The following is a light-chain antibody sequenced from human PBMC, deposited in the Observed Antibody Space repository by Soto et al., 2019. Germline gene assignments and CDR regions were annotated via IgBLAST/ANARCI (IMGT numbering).Light chain of an antibody. CDR3: KQRSNWPPFTWK. CDR2: DAS. CDR1: QSVSSY. Sequence: EIVLTQSPATLSLSPGERATLSCRASQSVSSYLAWYQQKPGQAPRLLIYDASNRATGIPARFSGSGSGTDFTLTISSLEPEDFAVYYCKQRSNWPPFTWKFGKGTKVDI. V-gene: IGKV3-11*01. J-gene: IGKJ1*01.